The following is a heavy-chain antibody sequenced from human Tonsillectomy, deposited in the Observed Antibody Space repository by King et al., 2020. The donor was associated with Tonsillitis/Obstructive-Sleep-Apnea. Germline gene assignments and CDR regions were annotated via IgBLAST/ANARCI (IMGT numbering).Heavy chain of an antibody. Sequence: VQLQESSPGLVKPSETLSLTCTVSGGSISSYYWSWIRQPPGKGLEWIGYIYYSGSTNYNPSLKSRVTISVDTSKNQFSLKLSSVTAADTAVYYCARDIQDGTTDYWGQGTLVTVSS. CDR2: IYYSGST. V-gene: IGHV4-59*01. CDR1: GGSISSYY. CDR3: ARDIQDGTTDY. D-gene: IGHD1-7*01. J-gene: IGHJ4*02.